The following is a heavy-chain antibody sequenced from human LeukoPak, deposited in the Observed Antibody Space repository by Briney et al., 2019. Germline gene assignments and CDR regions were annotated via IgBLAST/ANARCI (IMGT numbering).Heavy chain of an antibody. CDR2: IWHDASHT. Sequence: GGSLRLSCAASGFSFSTYAMPWVRQAPGKGLEWVALIWHDASHTFYTDSVKGRFTISRDNSKNTVYLQMNSLGGEDTAVYYCAREILGSGSYPDYWGQGTLVTVSS. CDR3: AREILGSGSYPDY. J-gene: IGHJ4*02. CDR1: GFSFSTYA. D-gene: IGHD3-10*01. V-gene: IGHV3-33*01.